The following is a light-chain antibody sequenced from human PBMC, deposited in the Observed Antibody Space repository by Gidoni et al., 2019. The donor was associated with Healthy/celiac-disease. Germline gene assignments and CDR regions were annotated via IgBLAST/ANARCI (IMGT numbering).Light chain of an antibody. Sequence: EIVLTQSPATLYLSPGERATLSCRASQSVSSYLAWYQQKPGQAPRLLIYAASNRATGIPARFSGSGSGTDFTLTISSLEPEDFAVYYCQQRSNWPPLTFGGGTKVEIK. CDR1: QSVSSY. J-gene: IGKJ4*01. CDR2: AAS. V-gene: IGKV3-11*01. CDR3: QQRSNWPPLT.